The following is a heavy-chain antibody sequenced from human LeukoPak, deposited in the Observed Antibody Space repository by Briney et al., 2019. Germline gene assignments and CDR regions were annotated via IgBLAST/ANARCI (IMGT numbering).Heavy chain of an antibody. CDR3: ARGQSRSGYCNRYYYYYYMDV. D-gene: IGHD3-3*01. Sequence: SSETLSLTCAVYGGSFSGYYWSWIRQPPGKGLEWIGEINHSGSTNYNPSLKSRVTISVDTSKNQFSLKLSSVTAADTAVYYCARGQSRSGYCNRYYYYYYMDVWGKGTTVTVSS. J-gene: IGHJ6*03. CDR1: GGSFSGYY. V-gene: IGHV4-34*01. CDR2: INHSGST.